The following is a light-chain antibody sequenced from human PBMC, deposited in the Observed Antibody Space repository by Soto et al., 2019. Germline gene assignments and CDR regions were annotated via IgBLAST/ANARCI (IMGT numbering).Light chain of an antibody. CDR1: TGDVTSGHF. J-gene: IGLJ2*01. CDR2: ETS. CDR3: LLYFDVARV. V-gene: IGLV7-46*01. Sequence: QSVVTQESSLTVSPGGTVTLTCGSSTGDVTSGHFPYWFQQKPGQAPRTLIYETSNRHPWTPARFSGSLLGGKAALTLSGAQPEDEADYYCLLYFDVARVFGGGTKLTVL.